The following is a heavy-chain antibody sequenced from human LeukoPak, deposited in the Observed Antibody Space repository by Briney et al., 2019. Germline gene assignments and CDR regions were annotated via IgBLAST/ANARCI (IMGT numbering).Heavy chain of an antibody. Sequence: ASVKVSCKASGYTFTIYYMHWVRQAPGQGLEWMGIINPSGGSTSYAQKFQGRVTMTRDMSTSTVYMELSSLRSDDTAVYYCASERGGGNYYLLHYWGQGTLVNVSS. V-gene: IGHV1-46*01. CDR3: ASERGGGNYYLLHY. D-gene: IGHD1-26*01. J-gene: IGHJ4*02. CDR1: GYTFTIYY. CDR2: INPSGGST.